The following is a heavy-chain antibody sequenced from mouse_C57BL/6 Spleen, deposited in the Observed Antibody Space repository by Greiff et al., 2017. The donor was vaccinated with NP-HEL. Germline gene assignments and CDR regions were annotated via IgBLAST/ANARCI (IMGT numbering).Heavy chain of an antibody. CDR3: ARSDYGSYYAMGY. V-gene: IGHV14-3*01. CDR2: IDPANGNT. Sequence: VQLQQSVAELVRPGASVKLSCTASGFNIKNTYMHWVKQRPEQGLEWIGRIDPANGNTKYAPKFQGKATLTADTSSNTAYLQLSSLTSEGPAIYYCARSDYGSYYAMGYWGQGTSVTVSS. CDR1: GFNIKNTY. J-gene: IGHJ4*01. D-gene: IGHD1-1*01.